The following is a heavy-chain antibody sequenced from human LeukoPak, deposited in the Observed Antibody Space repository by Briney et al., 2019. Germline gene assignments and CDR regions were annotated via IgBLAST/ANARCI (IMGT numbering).Heavy chain of an antibody. V-gene: IGHV3-23*01. CDR3: AKDGEQYYGSVQPSFFDY. D-gene: IGHD3-10*01. Sequence: PGASLRLSCAASGFTFSSYAMSWVRQAPGKGLEWVSAISGSGGSTYYADSVKGRFTISRDNSKNTLYLQMNSLRAEDTTVYYCAKDGEQYYGSVQPSFFDYWGQGTLVTVSS. CDR2: ISGSGGST. CDR1: GFTFSSYA. J-gene: IGHJ4*02.